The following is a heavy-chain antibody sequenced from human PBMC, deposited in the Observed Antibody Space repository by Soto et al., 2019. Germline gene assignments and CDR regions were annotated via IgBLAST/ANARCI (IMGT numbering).Heavy chain of an antibody. CDR1: GFTFSTFP. CDR2: ISNGGDKT. V-gene: IGHV3-23*01. J-gene: IGHJ5*02. CDR3: ARYWCGGNCYSNWFDP. Sequence: GGSLRLSCAASGFTFSTFPMSWIRQAPGKGPEWVSSISNGGDKTYYAESVKGRFTISRDISRNTLYLQMNGLRVEDTAIYYCARYWCGGNCYSNWFDPWGQGTLVTVSS. D-gene: IGHD2-21*02.